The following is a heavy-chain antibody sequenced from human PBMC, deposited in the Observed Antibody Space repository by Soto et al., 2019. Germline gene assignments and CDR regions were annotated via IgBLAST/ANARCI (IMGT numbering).Heavy chain of an antibody. CDR3: AKDRVTVVGYDAFDI. V-gene: IGHV3-23*01. Sequence: GGSLRLSWAASGFTLSSCAMSCVRQTTGQGLELASGISGSGGSTYYADSVKRRFTISRDNSKNTLYLQMDSLRAEDTAVYYCAKDRVTVVGYDAFDIWGQGTMVTVSS. CDR2: ISGSGGST. D-gene: IGHD6-19*01. J-gene: IGHJ3*02. CDR1: GFTLSSCA.